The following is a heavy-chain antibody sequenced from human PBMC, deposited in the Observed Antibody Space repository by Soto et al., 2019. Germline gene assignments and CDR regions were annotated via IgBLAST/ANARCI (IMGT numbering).Heavy chain of an antibody. CDR1: GGSISSSSYY. V-gene: IGHV4-39*01. Sequence: QLQLQESGPGLVKPSETLSLTCTVSGGSISSSSYYWGWIRQPPGKGLEWIGIIYYGGSAYYNPSLKSRFTISVDTSKIQFSLRLTSVTAADTAVYYCAKTYSSGWYYWYFDLWGRGTLVTVSS. CDR2: IYYGGSA. J-gene: IGHJ2*01. CDR3: AKTYSSGWYYWYFDL. D-gene: IGHD6-19*01.